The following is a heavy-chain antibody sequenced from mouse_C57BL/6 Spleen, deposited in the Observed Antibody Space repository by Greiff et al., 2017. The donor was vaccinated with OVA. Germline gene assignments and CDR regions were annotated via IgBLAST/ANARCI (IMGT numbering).Heavy chain of an antibody. CDR1: GYTFTSYW. CDR3: ARDTY. V-gene: IGHV1-69*01. J-gene: IGHJ2*01. CDR2: IDPSDSYT. Sequence: QVQLQQSGAELVMPGASVKLSCKASGYTFTSYWMHWVKQRPGQGLEWIGEIDPSDSYTNYNQKFKGKSTLTVDKSSSTAYMQLSSLTSEDSAVYYCARDTYWGQGTTLTVSS.